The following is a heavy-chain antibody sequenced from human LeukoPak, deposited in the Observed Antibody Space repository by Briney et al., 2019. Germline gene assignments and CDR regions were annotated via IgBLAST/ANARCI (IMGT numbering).Heavy chain of an antibody. CDR1: AFTFSSHG. Sequence: PGRPLRLSCAASAFTFSSHGMHWVRQAPGKGLEWVAVIWFDGSNKYYADSVKGRFTISRDNSKNTLYLEMNSLRAEDTAVYYCARESRMGRGVDLQPFDYWGQGTLVTVSS. V-gene: IGHV3-33*01. D-gene: IGHD3-10*01. CDR2: IWFDGSNK. CDR3: ARESRMGRGVDLQPFDY. J-gene: IGHJ4*02.